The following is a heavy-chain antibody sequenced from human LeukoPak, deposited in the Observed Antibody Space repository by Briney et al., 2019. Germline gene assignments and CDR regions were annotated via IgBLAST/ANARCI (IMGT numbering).Heavy chain of an antibody. J-gene: IGHJ4*02. CDR1: GYTLTELS. D-gene: IGHD5-12*01. CDR3: ARDMGGYDYLDY. V-gene: IGHV1-24*01. CDR2: FDPEDGET. Sequence: GASVKVSCKVSGYTLTELSMHWVRQAPGKGLEWMGGFDPEDGETIYAQKFQGRVTMTTDTSTSTAYMELRSLRSDDTAVYYCARDMGGYDYLDYWGQGTLVTVSS.